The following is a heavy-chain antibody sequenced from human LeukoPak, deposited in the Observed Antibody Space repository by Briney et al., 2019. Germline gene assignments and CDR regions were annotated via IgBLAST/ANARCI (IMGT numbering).Heavy chain of an antibody. Sequence: GRSLRLSCAASGFTFSSYAMHWVRQAPGKGLEWVAVISYDGSNKYYADSVKGRFTISRDNSKNTLYLQMHSMRAEDTAVYYCARAYRTTRIAVAGHYYGMDVWGQGTTVTVSS. CDR2: ISYDGSNK. CDR1: GFTFSSYA. V-gene: IGHV3-30-3*01. CDR3: ARAYRTTRIAVAGHYYGMDV. D-gene: IGHD6-19*01. J-gene: IGHJ6*02.